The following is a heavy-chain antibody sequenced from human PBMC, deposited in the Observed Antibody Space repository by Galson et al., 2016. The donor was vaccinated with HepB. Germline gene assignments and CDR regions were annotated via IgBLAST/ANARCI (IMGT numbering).Heavy chain of an antibody. CDR1: GLTFSVSA. J-gene: IGHJ4*02. Sequence: SLRLSCAASGLTFSVSAIHWVRQPSGKGLEWVGRIKTTANSYATAYAASVKGRFTISRDDSKDTAYLQMNSLNTEDTAVYYCTRLDYGALRFDYWGQGALVTVSS. V-gene: IGHV3-73*01. CDR3: TRLDYGALRFDY. CDR2: IKTTANSYAT. D-gene: IGHD4-17*01.